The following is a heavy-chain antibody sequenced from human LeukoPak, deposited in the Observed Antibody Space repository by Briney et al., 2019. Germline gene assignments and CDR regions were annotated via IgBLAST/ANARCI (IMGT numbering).Heavy chain of an antibody. V-gene: IGHV4-34*01. CDR3: ARDAGDGSLTSFDY. Sequence: SETLSLTCAVSGGSFSGYYWSWIRQPPGKGLEWIGEINHSGSTNYNPSLKSRVTISVDTSKNQFSLKLSSVTAADTAVYYCARDAGDGSLTSFDYWGQGTLVTVSS. CDR1: GGSFSGYY. CDR2: INHSGST. D-gene: IGHD5-24*01. J-gene: IGHJ4*02.